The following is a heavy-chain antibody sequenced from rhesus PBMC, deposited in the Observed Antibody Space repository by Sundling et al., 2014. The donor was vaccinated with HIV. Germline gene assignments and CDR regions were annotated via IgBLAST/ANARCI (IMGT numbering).Heavy chain of an antibody. Sequence: QVQLQESGPRTGEAFGDPCPLTCAVSGGAITSNNWSWIRQVPGKGLEWIGFIYGSRDRSPNYNPSLTSRVTLSLDTSKNQFSLRLFPVTAADTAVYYCARHKGTGRLDVWGPGVLVTVSS. CDR2: IYGSRDRSP. CDR3: ARHKGTGRLDV. J-gene: IGHJ5-1*01. D-gene: IGHD2-21*01. CDR1: GGAITSNN. V-gene: IGHV4-169*01.